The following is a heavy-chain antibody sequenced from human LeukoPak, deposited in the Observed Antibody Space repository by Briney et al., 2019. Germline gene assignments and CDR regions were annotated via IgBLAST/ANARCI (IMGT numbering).Heavy chain of an antibody. J-gene: IGHJ4*02. CDR1: GYTFTSYG. CDR2: ISAYNGNT. V-gene: IGHV1-18*04. CDR3: ARGAISVVVLAAIDY. Sequence: ASVKVSCKASGYTFTSYGISWVRQAPGQRLEWMGWISAYNGNTNYAQKLQGRVTMTTDTSTSTAYMELRSLRSDDTAVYYCARGAISVVVLAAIDYWGQGTLVTVSS. D-gene: IGHD2-2*01.